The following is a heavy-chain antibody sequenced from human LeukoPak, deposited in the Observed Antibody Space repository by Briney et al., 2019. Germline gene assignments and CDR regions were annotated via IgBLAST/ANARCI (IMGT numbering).Heavy chain of an antibody. J-gene: IGHJ6*02. CDR2: INPNSGGT. V-gene: IGHV1-2*04. D-gene: IGHD5-12*01. CDR1: GYTFTGYY. Sequence: ASVKVSCKASGYTFTGYYMHWVRQAPGQGLEWMGWINPNSGGTNYAQKFQGWVTMTRDTSISTAYMELSRLRSDDTAVYYCARSGGKLRDYYYGMDVWGQGTTVTVSS. CDR3: ARSGGKLRDYYYGMDV.